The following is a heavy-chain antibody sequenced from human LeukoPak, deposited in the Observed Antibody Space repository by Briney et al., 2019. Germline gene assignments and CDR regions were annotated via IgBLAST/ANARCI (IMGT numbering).Heavy chain of an antibody. CDR2: MNPNSGNT. CDR1: GYTFTSYD. Sequence: ASVKVSCKASGYTFTSYDINWVRQATGQGLEWMGWMNPNSGNTGYAQKFQGRVTMTRNTSISTAYMELSRLRSEDTAVYYCASVPSSWYPQRNDGHHDYRGQGTLVTVSS. V-gene: IGHV1-8*01. J-gene: IGHJ4*02. CDR3: ASVPSSWYPQRNDGHHDY. D-gene: IGHD6-13*01.